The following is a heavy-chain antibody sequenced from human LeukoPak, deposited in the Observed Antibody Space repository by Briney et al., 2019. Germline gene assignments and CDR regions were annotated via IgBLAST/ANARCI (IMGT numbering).Heavy chain of an antibody. J-gene: IGHJ4*02. CDR1: GFTFSNAW. CDR3: TTEVATAAAGTLFDY. V-gene: IGHV3-15*01. Sequence: GGSLRLSCAASGFTFSNAWMSWVRQAPGKGLEWVGRIKSKTDGGTTDYAAPVKGRFTISRDDSKNTLYLQMNSLKTEDTAVYYCTTEVATAAAGTLFDYWGQGTLVTVSS. CDR2: IKSKTDGGTT. D-gene: IGHD6-13*01.